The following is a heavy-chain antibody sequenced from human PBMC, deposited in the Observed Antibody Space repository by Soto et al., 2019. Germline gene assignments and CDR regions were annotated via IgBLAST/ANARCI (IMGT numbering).Heavy chain of an antibody. CDR2: ISGSGGST. J-gene: IGHJ4*02. CDR3: AKGTYCSSTSCYYGDYVGY. V-gene: IGHV3-23*01. D-gene: IGHD2-2*01. Sequence: GSLRLSCAASGFTFSSYAMSWVRQAPGKGLEWVSAISGSGGSTYYADSVKGRFTISRDNSKNTLYLQMNSLRAEDTAVYYCAKGTYCSSTSCYYGDYVGYWGQGTLVTVSS. CDR1: GFTFSSYA.